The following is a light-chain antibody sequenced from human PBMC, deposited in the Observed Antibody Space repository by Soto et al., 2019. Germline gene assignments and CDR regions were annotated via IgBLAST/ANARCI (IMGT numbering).Light chain of an antibody. Sequence: ITQSPASLAGSLGERATIKRXSSQNVLFNSHNNNSLCWYQXKPXKAPXXLXYXASTLQSGVTSSFSGSGFGTEFTLPNNSLQPGYFGTYYRQQYNTFLTFGGRTK. CDR2: XAS. CDR3: QQYNTFLT. V-gene: IGKV1-5*03. J-gene: IGKJ4*01. CDR1: QNVLFNSHNNNS.